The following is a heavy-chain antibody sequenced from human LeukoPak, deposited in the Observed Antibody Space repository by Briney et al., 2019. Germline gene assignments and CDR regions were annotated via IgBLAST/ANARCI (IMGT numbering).Heavy chain of an antibody. CDR1: GFPFSSYG. Sequence: GGSLRLSCAASGFPFSSYGMRWVRQAPGKGLEWVSAISGGGDFTYYTDSVKGRFSISRDNFKNTVYLQMNSLRAEDTAVHYCAKVAGYFENWGQGTLVTVSS. J-gene: IGHJ4*02. CDR3: AKVAGYFEN. CDR2: ISGGGDFT. V-gene: IGHV3-23*01.